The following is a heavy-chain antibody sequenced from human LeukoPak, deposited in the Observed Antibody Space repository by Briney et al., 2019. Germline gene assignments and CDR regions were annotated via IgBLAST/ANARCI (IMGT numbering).Heavy chain of an antibody. CDR2: ISNNGGT. J-gene: IGHJ6*03. Sequence: SETLSLTCAVSPGSMDSGLYYWTWIRQPAGKGLEWIGRISNNGGTAYNPSLRSRVTITIDTSNNHLSLKLTSVTAADTALYYCARETKDISSPSWGLYDTYYYIDAWGKGTTVTVSS. CDR3: ARETKDISSPSWGLYDTYYYIDA. V-gene: IGHV4-61*02. D-gene: IGHD5/OR15-5a*01. CDR1: PGSMDSGLYY.